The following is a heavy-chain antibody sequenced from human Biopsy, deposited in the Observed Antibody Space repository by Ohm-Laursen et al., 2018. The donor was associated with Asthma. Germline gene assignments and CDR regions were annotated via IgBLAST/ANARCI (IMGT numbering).Heavy chain of an antibody. J-gene: IGHJ6*02. CDR1: SGSGGYMRSGNYY. V-gene: IGHV4-39*01. CDR3: VRGSSSWHHGPFHYYYGLDV. Sequence: SQTLSLTCSLSSGSGGYMRSGNYYWGWIRQPPGKGLEWIGSIYYSGTTYYNPSLESRVTVPADTSKNKFSLKLTSVTAADTAVYYCVRGSSSWHHGPFHYYYGLDVWGQGTTATVSS. CDR2: IYYSGTT. D-gene: IGHD6-13*01.